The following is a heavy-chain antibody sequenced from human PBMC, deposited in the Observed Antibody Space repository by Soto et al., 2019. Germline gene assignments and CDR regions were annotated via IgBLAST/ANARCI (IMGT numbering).Heavy chain of an antibody. CDR3: ARDTSGPRYCSGGSCKRVYWYFDL. Sequence: QVQLVQSGAEVKKPGASVKVSCKASGYTFTSYAMHWLRQAPGQRREWMGWINAGNGNTKYSQKFQGRVTITRDTSASTAYMELSSLRSEDTAVYYCARDTSGPRYCSGGSCKRVYWYFDLWGRGTLVTVSS. V-gene: IGHV1-3*01. CDR1: GYTFTSYA. CDR2: INAGNGNT. D-gene: IGHD2-15*01. J-gene: IGHJ2*01.